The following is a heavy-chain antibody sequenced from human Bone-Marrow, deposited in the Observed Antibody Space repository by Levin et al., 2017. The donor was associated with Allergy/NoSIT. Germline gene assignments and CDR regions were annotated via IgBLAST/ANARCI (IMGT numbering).Heavy chain of an antibody. V-gene: IGHV3-33*01. Sequence: GGSLRLSCAASGFTFSSYGMHWVRQAPGKGLEWVAVIWYDGSNKYYADSVKGRFTISRDNSKNTLYLQMNSLRAEDTAVYYCARVWGLTTVTTYYYYGMDVGGQGTTVTVSS. CDR1: GFTFSSYG. CDR3: ARVWGLTTVTTYYYYGMDV. CDR2: IWYDGSNK. J-gene: IGHJ6*02. D-gene: IGHD4-17*01.